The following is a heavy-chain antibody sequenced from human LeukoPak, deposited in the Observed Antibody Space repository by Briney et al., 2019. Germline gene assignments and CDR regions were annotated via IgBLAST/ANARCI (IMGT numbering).Heavy chain of an antibody. CDR1: GFTFNTYY. CDR2: IKQDGTGK. V-gene: IGHV3-7*01. Sequence: GGSLRLSCAASGFTFNTYYMSWVRQAPGKGLEWVANIKQDGTGKYFVDSIKGRFTISRDNARSSLYLQTNSLRVEDTAVYYCARERRASYYMDVWGKGTTVTVSS. J-gene: IGHJ6*03. CDR3: ARERRASYYMDV.